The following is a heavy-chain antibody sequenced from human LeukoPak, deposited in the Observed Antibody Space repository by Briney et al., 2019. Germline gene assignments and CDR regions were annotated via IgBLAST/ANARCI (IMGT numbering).Heavy chain of an antibody. CDR2: ISSSSSNI. Sequence: KPGGSLRLSCAASGFTFSSYNMNWVRQAPGKGLEWVSAISSSSSNIYYADSVKGRFTISRDNAKNSLFLQMNSLRAEDTAVYYCAKKRITDEDRGNYLDYWGQGTLVTVSS. D-gene: IGHD1-14*01. CDR3: AKKRITDEDRGNYLDY. J-gene: IGHJ4*02. V-gene: IGHV3-21*01. CDR1: GFTFSSYN.